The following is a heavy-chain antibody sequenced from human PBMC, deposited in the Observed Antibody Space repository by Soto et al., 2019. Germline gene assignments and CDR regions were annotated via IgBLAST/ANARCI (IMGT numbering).Heavy chain of an antibody. D-gene: IGHD6-13*01. CDR2: ITSRGDNT. Sequence: EVQLLESGGGLVQPGGSLRLSCAASGFTFSSYALSWVRQTPGKGLEWGSAITSRGDNTYYADSVKGRFTISRDNSKNTLYLQLETLRVDDTAVYYCAKRGGSSCLDSWGQGTLVTVSS. CDR3: AKRGGSSCLDS. V-gene: IGHV3-23*01. J-gene: IGHJ4*02. CDR1: GFTFSSYA.